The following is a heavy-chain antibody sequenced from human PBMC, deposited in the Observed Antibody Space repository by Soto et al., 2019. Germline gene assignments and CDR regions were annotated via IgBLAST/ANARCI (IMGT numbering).Heavy chain of an antibody. Sequence: GVLRLSCAASGFKFSNYSMSWVRQAPGKGLEWVSLISATGGGTYYADSVEGRFTISRDNSHNTLYLQVHSLTAEDTAVYYCAKDRRAGGNSAFYFDFWGQGAQVTVSS. D-gene: IGHD3-16*01. CDR3: AKDRRAGGNSAFYFDF. CDR2: ISATGGGT. V-gene: IGHV3-23*01. CDR1: GFKFSNYS. J-gene: IGHJ4*02.